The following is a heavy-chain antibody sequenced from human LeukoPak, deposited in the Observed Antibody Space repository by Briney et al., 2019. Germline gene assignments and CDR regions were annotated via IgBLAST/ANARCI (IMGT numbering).Heavy chain of an antibody. D-gene: IGHD3-3*01. CDR1: GYTFTSYY. CDR3: AKDGTIFGVVIYFDY. J-gene: IGHJ4*02. Sequence: SCKASGYTFTSYYMHWVRQAPGKGLEWVAVISYDGSNKYYADSVKGRFTISRDNSKNTLYLQMNSLRAEDTAVYYCAKDGTIFGVVIYFDYWGQGTLVTVSS. CDR2: ISYDGSNK. V-gene: IGHV3-30*18.